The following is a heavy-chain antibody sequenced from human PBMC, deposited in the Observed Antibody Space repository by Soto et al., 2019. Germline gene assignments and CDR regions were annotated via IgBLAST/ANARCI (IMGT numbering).Heavy chain of an antibody. V-gene: IGHV4-59*08. CDR3: ARQGFGPLHGLVDV. CDR1: GGSINSYY. D-gene: IGHD3-10*01. CDR2: VHHSWGS. J-gene: IGHJ6*02. Sequence: QVQLQESGPGLVKPSETLSLSCTVSGGSINSYYWSWIRQSPGKRMEWIGYVHHSWGSSYNPSLQSRVAISLDASQSQFSLKVTSVPATDSAVYYCARQGFGPLHGLVDVWGQGNTVTVSS.